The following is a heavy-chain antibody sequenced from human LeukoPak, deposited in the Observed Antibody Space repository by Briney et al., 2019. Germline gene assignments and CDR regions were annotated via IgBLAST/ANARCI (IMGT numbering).Heavy chain of an antibody. CDR2: ISSDGSYR. J-gene: IGHJ4*02. Sequence: PGGSLRLSCAASGFTFSSYGMHWVRQPPGKGLEWVTLISSDGSYRYYADSVKGRFTISRDNSKNTVYLQMNGLRVEDTALYYCVRDEGSAAYDYWGQGTLVTVSS. CDR1: GFTFSSYG. CDR3: VRDEGSAAYDY. V-gene: IGHV3-30*03. D-gene: IGHD1-26*01.